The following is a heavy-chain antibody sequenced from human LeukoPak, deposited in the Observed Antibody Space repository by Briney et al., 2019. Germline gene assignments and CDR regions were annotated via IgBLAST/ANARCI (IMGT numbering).Heavy chain of an antibody. D-gene: IGHD4-17*01. V-gene: IGHV4-30-2*01. CDR3: ARVLNDYGDYALDY. Sequence: TSETLSLTCAVSGGSISSGGYSWSWIRQPPGKGLEWIGYIYHSGSAYYNPSLKSRVTISVDRSKNQFSLKLSSVTAADTAVYYCARVLNDYGDYALDYWGQGTLVTVSS. CDR1: GGSISSGGYS. J-gene: IGHJ4*02. CDR2: IYHSGSA.